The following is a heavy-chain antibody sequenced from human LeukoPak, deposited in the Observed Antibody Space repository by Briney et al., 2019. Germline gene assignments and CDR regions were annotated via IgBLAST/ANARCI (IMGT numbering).Heavy chain of an antibody. D-gene: IGHD3-22*01. CDR1: GYTFTSYA. Sequence: ASVKVSCKASGYTFTSYAMHWVRQAPGQGLEWMGWINAGNGNTKYSQKFQGRVTITRDTSASTAYMELSSLRSEDTAVYYCARRGYYDSSGYYDFDYWGQGTLVTVSS. CDR3: ARRGYYDSSGYYDFDY. J-gene: IGHJ4*02. V-gene: IGHV1-3*01. CDR2: INAGNGNT.